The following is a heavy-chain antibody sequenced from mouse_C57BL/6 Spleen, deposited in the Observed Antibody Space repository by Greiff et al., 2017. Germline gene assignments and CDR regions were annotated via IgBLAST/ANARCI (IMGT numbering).Heavy chain of an antibody. V-gene: IGHV1-80*01. CDR3: ARRCNYVDYAMDY. D-gene: IGHD2-1*01. Sequence: QVHVKQSGAELVKPGASVTISCKASGYAFRSYWMNWVKQRPGKGLEWIGQIYPGDGDTNYNGKFKGKATLTADKSSSTAYMQLSSLTSEGSAVYFCARRCNYVDYAMDYWGQGTSVTVSS. CDR2: IYPGDGDT. CDR1: GYAFRSYW. J-gene: IGHJ4*01.